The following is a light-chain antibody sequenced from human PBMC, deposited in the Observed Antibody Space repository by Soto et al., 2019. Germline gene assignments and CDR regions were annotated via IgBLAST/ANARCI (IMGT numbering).Light chain of an antibody. CDR3: QQYDDWPLS. J-gene: IGKJ4*01. CDR2: NPS. Sequence: EIVMTQSPATLSVSPGERATLSCGARQSVRSNLAWYQQKPGQAPKLHLYNPSTRATGIPARFSGSGSGTEFTLTISSLQSEDFAIYYCQQYDDWPLSVGGGTKVEIK. V-gene: IGKV3-15*01. CDR1: QSVRSN.